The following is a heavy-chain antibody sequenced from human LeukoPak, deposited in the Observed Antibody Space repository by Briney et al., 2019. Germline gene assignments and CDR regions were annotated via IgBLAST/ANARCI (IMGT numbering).Heavy chain of an antibody. CDR2: ISSGDNT. J-gene: IGHJ4*02. CDR1: GFTFSTFA. V-gene: IGHV3-23*01. D-gene: IGHD4-17*01. CDR3: AQDPRRDYESDY. Sequence: GGSLRLSCAASGFTFSTFAMTWVRQAPGKGLEWVPTISSGDNTCYPDSVKGRFIISRDSSKNTLYLQMNRLGAEDTAVYYCAQDPRRDYESDYWGQGTLVTVFS.